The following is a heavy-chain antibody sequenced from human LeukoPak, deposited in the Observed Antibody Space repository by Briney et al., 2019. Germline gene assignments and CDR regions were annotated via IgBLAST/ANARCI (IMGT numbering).Heavy chain of an antibody. Sequence: SETLSLTCAVYGGSFSGYHWTWIRQSPGKGLEWIGDINPSGSTYDNASLKNRLTISVDISKNQFSLKQRSVTAADTAVYYWARGRHDITMIVVVMTSVSYFLDVWGKGPTVTVSP. D-gene: IGHD3-22*01. V-gene: IGHV4-34*01. CDR2: INPSGST. CDR3: ARGRHDITMIVVVMTSVSYFLDV. CDR1: GGSFSGYH. J-gene: IGHJ6*04.